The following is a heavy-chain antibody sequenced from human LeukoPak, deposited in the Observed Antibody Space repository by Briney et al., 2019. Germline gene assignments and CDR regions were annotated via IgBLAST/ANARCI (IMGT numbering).Heavy chain of an antibody. J-gene: IGHJ4*02. CDR1: GFTFQDHG. CDR3: AREEGPYFDC. V-gene: IGHV3-20*04. Sequence: PGGSLRLSCAASGFTFQDHGMSWVRQAPGKGLEWVSALNCNGDNRGYADSVKGRFTISRDNAKKSLCLQMNSLTAEDTAYYYCAREEGPYFDCWGQGTLVTVSS. CDR2: LNCNGDNR.